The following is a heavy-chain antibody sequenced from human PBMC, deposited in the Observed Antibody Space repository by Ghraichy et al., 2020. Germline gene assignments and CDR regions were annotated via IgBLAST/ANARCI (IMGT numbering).Heavy chain of an antibody. D-gene: IGHD3-22*01. CDR2: INAGNGNT. CDR1: GYTFTSYA. Sequence: ASVKVSCKASGYTFTSYAMHWVRQAPGQRLEWMGWINAGNGNTKYSQKFQGRVTITRDTSASTAYMELSSLRSEDTAVYYCARASYYYDSSGRLLGNWGQGTLVTVSS. V-gene: IGHV1-3*01. J-gene: IGHJ4*02. CDR3: ARASYYYDSSGRLLGN.